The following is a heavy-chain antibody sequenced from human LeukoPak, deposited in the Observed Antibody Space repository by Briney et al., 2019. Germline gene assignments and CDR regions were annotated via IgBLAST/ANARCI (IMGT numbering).Heavy chain of an antibody. CDR2: INWNGGST. CDR3: ARFNGDYYRIDY. V-gene: IGHV3-20*04. J-gene: IGHJ4*02. CDR1: GFTSDDYG. D-gene: IGHD4-17*01. Sequence: PGGSLRPSCTASGFTSDDYGMSWVRQAPGKGLEWVSGINWNGGSTGYVDSVKGRFTISRDNAKNSLYLQMNSLRAEDTALYYCARFNGDYYRIDYWGQGTLVTVSS.